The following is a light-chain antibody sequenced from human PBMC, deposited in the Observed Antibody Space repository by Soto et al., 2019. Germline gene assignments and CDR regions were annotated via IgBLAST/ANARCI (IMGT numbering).Light chain of an antibody. J-gene: IGKJ2*01. CDR2: DAS. CDR1: QSVNLN. CDR3: QQYGDWPPDT. V-gene: IGKV3-15*01. Sequence: EIMMTQSPGTLSVSPGEGATLSCTASQSVNLNLAWYQQKPGQPPRLLIYDASTRATGVPARFGGSGSGTEFTLTISGLQSEDFAVYYCQQYGDWPPDTFGQGTKVEI.